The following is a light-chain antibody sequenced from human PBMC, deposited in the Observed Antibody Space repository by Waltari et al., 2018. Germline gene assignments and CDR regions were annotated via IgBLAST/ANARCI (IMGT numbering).Light chain of an antibody. V-gene: IGKV3-15*01. CDR3: RQYNDWPPFT. J-gene: IGKJ3*01. CDR2: GAS. Sequence: VMTQSPATLSVSPGDTATLSCRASQTVRSRLAWYQQKPGQAPRLLIYGASTRATGVPGRFSGSGSGTDFTLTITNIQSEDLAFYYCRQYNDWPPFTFGPGTEVEIK. CDR1: QTVRSR.